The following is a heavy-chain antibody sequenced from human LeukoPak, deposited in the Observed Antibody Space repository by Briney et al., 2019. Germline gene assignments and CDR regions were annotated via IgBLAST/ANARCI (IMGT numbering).Heavy chain of an antibody. V-gene: IGHV4-59*01. CDR3: ASYSSLSLQPQY. CDR2: VYYSGST. Sequence: PSETLSLTCTVSNGSISSDYWSWIRQPPGKGLEWIGYVYYSGSTNYNPSLKSRDTISVDTSKNRFTLKLSSVTAADTAVYYCASYSSLSLQPQYWGQGALVTVSS. D-gene: IGHD2-15*01. CDR1: NGSISSDY. J-gene: IGHJ4*02.